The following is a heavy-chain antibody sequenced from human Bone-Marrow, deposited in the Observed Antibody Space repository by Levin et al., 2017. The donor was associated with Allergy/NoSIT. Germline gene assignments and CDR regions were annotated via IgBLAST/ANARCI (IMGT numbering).Heavy chain of an antibody. CDR1: GFDFEDFA. J-gene: IGHJ3*01. V-gene: IGHV3-9*01. CDR2: ISWDDGTI. D-gene: IGHD6-19*01. CDR3: AKDTVAGPVLGAFHV. Sequence: PGGSLRLSCEASGFDFEDFAMHWVRQVPGKGLEWVSGISWDDGTIGYADSVKGRFSISRDNAKQTLYLEMNSLRADDTALYYCAKDTVAGPVLGAFHVWGQGTMVIVSS.